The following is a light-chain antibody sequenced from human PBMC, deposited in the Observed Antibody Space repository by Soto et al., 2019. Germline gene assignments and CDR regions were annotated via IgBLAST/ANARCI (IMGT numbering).Light chain of an antibody. CDR1: SSDVGSYNL. CDR2: EVD. Sequence: QSALTQPASVSGSPGQSITISCTGTSSDVGSYNLVSWYQQRPRKEPKLMISEVDKRPSGVSSRFSGSKSGDTASLTISGLQAEDEADYYCCSYAGSTTWVFGGGTKLTVL. CDR3: CSYAGSTTWV. J-gene: IGLJ3*02. V-gene: IGLV2-23*02.